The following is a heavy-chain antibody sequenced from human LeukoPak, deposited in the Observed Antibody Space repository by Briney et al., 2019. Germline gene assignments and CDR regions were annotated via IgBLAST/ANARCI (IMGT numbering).Heavy chain of an antibody. CDR2: IYHSGST. J-gene: IGHJ4*02. CDR3: ARDGVGATPDFDY. D-gene: IGHD1-26*01. V-gene: IGHV4-38-2*02. CDR1: GYSISSGYY. Sequence: SETLSLTCTVSGYSISSGYYWGWIRQPPGKGLEWIGSIYHSGSTYYNPSLKSRVTISADTSKNQFSLKLSSVTAADTAVYYCARDGVGATPDFDYWGQGTLVTVSS.